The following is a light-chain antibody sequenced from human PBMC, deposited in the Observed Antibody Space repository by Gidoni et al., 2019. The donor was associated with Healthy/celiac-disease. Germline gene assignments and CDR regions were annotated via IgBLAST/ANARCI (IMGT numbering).Light chain of an antibody. CDR3: QQFQST. Sequence: AIQLTQSPSSLSASVGDRVTITGRASQGISSALAWYQQKPGKAPKLLIYDASSLESGVPSRFSGSGSGTDFTLTISSLQPEDFATYYCQQFQSTFXPXTKVDIK. CDR2: DAS. CDR1: QGISSA. V-gene: IGKV1-13*02. J-gene: IGKJ3*01.